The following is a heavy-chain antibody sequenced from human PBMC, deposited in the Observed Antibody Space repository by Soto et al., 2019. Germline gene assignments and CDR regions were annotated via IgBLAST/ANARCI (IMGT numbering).Heavy chain of an antibody. J-gene: IGHJ4*02. D-gene: IGHD5-12*01. Sequence: ASVKVSCKASGYTFTSYGISWVRQAPGQGLEWMGWINAYDGETIYAQKFQGGVTMTKDTSTNTAYMELSSLRSEDTAVYYCATGRVPTIVATIDFDYWGQGTLVTVSS. CDR3: ATGRVPTIVATIDFDY. CDR1: GYTFTSYG. V-gene: IGHV1-18*01. CDR2: INAYDGET.